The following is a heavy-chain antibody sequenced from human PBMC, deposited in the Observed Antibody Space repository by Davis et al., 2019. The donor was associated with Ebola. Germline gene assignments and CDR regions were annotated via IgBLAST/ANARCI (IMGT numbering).Heavy chain of an antibody. CDR3: ARGDCSRTSCSAPDYYYYYMDV. Sequence: GESLKISCAVSGFTFSSYWMHWVRQAPGKGLVWVSRINSDGNSTSYADSVKGRFTISRDNAKNSLYLQMNSLRAEDTAVYYCARGDCSRTSCSAPDYYYYYMDVWGKGTTVTVSS. V-gene: IGHV3-74*01. J-gene: IGHJ6*03. CDR1: GFTFSSYW. D-gene: IGHD2-2*01. CDR2: INSDGNST.